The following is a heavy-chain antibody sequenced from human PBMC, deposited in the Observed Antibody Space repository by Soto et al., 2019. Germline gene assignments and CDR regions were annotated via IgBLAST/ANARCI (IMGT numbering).Heavy chain of an antibody. D-gene: IGHD6-19*01. CDR1: GHTFNSYA. V-gene: IGHV3-74*01. CDR3: VRVLKSIGWDNDVFDI. CDR2: IDTYGSAT. Sequence: PGGSLRLSCAASGHTFNSYAMNWVRQAPGKGLAWVSRIDTYGSATKYADPVEGRFSISKDNAENTLYLQMNNLRADDTAVYYCVRVLKSIGWDNDVFDIWGQGTMVTVSS. J-gene: IGHJ3*02.